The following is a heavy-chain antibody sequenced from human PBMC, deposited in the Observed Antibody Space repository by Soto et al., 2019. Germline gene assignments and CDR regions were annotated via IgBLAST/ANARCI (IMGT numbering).Heavy chain of an antibody. CDR2: INHSGST. D-gene: IGHD2-2*02. J-gene: IGHJ4*02. CDR1: GGSFSGYY. Sequence: SETLSLTCAVYGGSFSGYYWSWIRQPPGKGLEWIGEINHSGSTNYNPSLKSRVTISVDTSKNQFSLKLSSVTAADTAVYYCARGNTPVDYWGQGTLVTVSS. CDR3: ARGNTPVDY. V-gene: IGHV4-34*01.